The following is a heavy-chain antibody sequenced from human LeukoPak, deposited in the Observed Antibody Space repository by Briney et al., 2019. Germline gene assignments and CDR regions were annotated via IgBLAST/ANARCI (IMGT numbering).Heavy chain of an antibody. V-gene: IGHV3-53*01. CDR1: GVTFSSNY. Sequence: GGSLRLSCAASGVTFSSNYMSWVRQAPGKGLEWVSVIYSGGSTYYVDSVKGRFTISRDNSKNTLYLQMNSLRAEDTAVYYCARGGIVGATNGYYYYGMDVWGQGTTVTVSS. D-gene: IGHD1-26*01. CDR3: ARGGIVGATNGYYYYGMDV. J-gene: IGHJ6*02. CDR2: IYSGGST.